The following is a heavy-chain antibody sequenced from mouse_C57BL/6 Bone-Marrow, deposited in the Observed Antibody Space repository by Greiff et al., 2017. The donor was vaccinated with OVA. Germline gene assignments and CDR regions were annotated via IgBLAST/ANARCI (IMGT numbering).Heavy chain of an antibody. J-gene: IGHJ4*01. Sequence: VQLKESGPELVKPGASVKISCKASGYSFTDYNMNWVKQSNGKSLEWIGVINPNYGTTSYNQKFKGKATLTVDQSSSTAYMQLNSLTSEDSAVYYCARDYDYDRVGYAMDYWGQGTSVTVSS. CDR1: GYSFTDYN. CDR2: INPNYGTT. CDR3: ARDYDYDRVGYAMDY. D-gene: IGHD2-4*01. V-gene: IGHV1-39*01.